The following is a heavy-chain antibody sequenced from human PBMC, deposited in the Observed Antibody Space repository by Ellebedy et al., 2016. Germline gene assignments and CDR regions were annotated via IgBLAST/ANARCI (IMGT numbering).Heavy chain of an antibody. CDR3: ARANTTYYDTSGVAFDI. Sequence: SETLSLXXAISGDRVSSNSATWNWIRQSPSRGLEWLGRTYYRSKWYNDYAVSVKSRITINPDTSKNQFSLQLNSVTPEDTAVYYCARANTTYYDTSGVAFDIWGQGTMVTVSS. J-gene: IGHJ3*02. CDR1: GDRVSSNSAT. V-gene: IGHV6-1*01. D-gene: IGHD3-9*01. CDR2: TYYRSKWYN.